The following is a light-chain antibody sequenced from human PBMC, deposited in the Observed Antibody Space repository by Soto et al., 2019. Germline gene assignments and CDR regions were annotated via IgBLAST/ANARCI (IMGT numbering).Light chain of an antibody. CDR2: DAS. Sequence: EIVLTQSPATLSLSPGERATLSCRASQSVSSYLAWYQQKPGQAPRLLIYDASNRATGIPARFSGSGSGTDFTLTISRLEPEDFAVYYCHQYGSSPPRTFGQGTKVDIK. V-gene: IGKV3-20*01. J-gene: IGKJ1*01. CDR3: HQYGSSPPRT. CDR1: QSVSSY.